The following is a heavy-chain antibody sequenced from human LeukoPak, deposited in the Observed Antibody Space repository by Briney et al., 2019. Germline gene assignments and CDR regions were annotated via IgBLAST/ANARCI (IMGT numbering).Heavy chain of an antibody. V-gene: IGHV3-74*01. CDR2: INTDGSTT. CDR3: ARGNGGHIDY. J-gene: IGHJ4*02. Sequence: PGRSLRLSCAASAFTFSSYWMHCVRQPPGEWMVWVSRINTDGSTTTHAASVKGRITISRDNAKNTLYLHMNSLRAEDTAVYYCARGNGGHIDYWGQGTLVTVSS. D-gene: IGHD4-23*01. CDR1: AFTFSSYW.